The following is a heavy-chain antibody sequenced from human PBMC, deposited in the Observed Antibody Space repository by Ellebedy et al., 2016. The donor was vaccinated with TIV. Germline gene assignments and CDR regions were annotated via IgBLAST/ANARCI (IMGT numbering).Heavy chain of an antibody. CDR3: ARDRRGYYGSGSYFYWYFDL. J-gene: IGHJ2*01. Sequence: GESLKISCAASGYTFTDYPITWIRQAPGKGLEWISHISNTGSTIYYADSVKGRFTISRDNAKNSLYLQMSSLRADDTAVYYCARDRRGYYGSGSYFYWYFDLWGRGTLVTVSS. CDR2: ISNTGSTI. D-gene: IGHD3-10*01. CDR1: GYTFTDYP. V-gene: IGHV3-11*01.